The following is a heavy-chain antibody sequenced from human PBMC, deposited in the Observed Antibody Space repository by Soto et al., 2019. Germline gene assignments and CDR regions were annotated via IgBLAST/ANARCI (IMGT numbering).Heavy chain of an antibody. CDR1: GYTFTSYD. V-gene: IGHV1-8*01. D-gene: IGHD6-13*01. CDR2: MNPNSGNT. CDR3: ARERSAAGTGWFDP. Sequence: QVQLVQSGAEVKKPGASVKVSCKASGYTFTSYDINWVRPATGQGLEWMGGMNPNSGNTGYAQKFQGRVTMTRNTSISTAYMELSSLRSEDTTVYYCARERSAAGTGWFDPWGQGTLVTVSS. J-gene: IGHJ5*02.